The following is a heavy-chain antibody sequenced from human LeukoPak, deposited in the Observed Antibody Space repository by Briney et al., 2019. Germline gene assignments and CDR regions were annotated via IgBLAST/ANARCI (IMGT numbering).Heavy chain of an antibody. V-gene: IGHV1-46*01. CDR3: ARDFGINYGDYYYYYMDV. CDR1: GYTFTSYW. J-gene: IGHJ6*03. D-gene: IGHD4-17*01. CDR2: INPNGGRT. Sequence: ASVKVSCKASGYTFTSYWMHWVRQAPGQGLGWLGVINPNGGRTTYTQNFQGRVTMTRDTSTTTVYMELSRLRSEDTAVYYCARDFGINYGDYYYYYMDVWGKGTTVTVSS.